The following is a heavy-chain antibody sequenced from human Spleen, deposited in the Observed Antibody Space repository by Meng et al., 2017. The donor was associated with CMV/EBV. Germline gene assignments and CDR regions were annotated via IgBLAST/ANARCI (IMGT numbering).Heavy chain of an antibody. CDR3: ARHLTDSTFRAFDI. D-gene: IGHD3-3*02. Sequence: GESLKISCKGSGYSFTSYRIGWVRQMPGKGLEWMGIIYPGDSDTRYSPSFQGQVTISADKSISTAYLQWSILKASDTAMYYCARHLTDSTFRAFDIWGQGTVVTVSS. V-gene: IGHV5-51*01. CDR1: GYSFTSYR. CDR2: IYPGDSDT. J-gene: IGHJ3*02.